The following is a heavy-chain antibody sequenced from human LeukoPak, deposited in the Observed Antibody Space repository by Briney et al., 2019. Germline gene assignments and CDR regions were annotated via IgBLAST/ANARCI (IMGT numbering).Heavy chain of an antibody. CDR2: INSDGSST. CDR3: ARDNDFWSGMRYYHYMDV. V-gene: IGHV3-74*01. J-gene: IGHJ6*03. D-gene: IGHD3-3*01. CDR1: GFTFSSYW. Sequence: PGGSLRLSCAASGFTFSSYWMHWVRQAPGKGLVWVSRINSDGSSTSYADSVKGRFTISRDNAKNTLYLQMNSLRAEDTAVCYCARDNDFWSGMRYYHYMDVWGKGTTVTVSS.